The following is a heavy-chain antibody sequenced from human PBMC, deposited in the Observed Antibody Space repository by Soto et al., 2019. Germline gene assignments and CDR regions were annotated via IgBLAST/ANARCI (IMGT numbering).Heavy chain of an antibody. CDR3: ARDLAAVPRAFDY. CDR2: VYYTGTT. V-gene: IGHV4-59*01. J-gene: IGHJ4*02. Sequence: QVQLQESGPGLLKPSETLSLTCTVSGGSISSYFYIWVRQPPWKGLEWIGSVYYTGTTDYNPSLKSRVTRSVDTSKTQFSLNLGSVTAADTAVYYCARDLAAVPRAFDYWGRGTLVTVSS. D-gene: IGHD6-13*01. CDR1: GGSISSYF.